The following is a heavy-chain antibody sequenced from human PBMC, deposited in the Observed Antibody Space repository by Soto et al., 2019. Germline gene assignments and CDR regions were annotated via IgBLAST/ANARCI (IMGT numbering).Heavy chain of an antibody. CDR2: ISSSSSTI. J-gene: IGHJ4*02. CDR3: ARDRPPDY. V-gene: IGHV3-48*02. CDR1: GFTFRSYS. Sequence: GGSLRLFCAASGFTFRSYSMNWVRQAPGKGLEWVSYISSSSSTIYYADSVRGRFTLSRDNAQNSLYLQMNSLRDEDTAVYYCARDRPPDYWGQGTLVTVSS.